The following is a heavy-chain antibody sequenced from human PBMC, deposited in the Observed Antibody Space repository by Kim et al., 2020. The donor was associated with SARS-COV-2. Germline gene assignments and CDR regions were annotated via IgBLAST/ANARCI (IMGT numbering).Heavy chain of an antibody. Sequence: ASVKVSCKASGYTFTSYGISWVRQAPGQGLEWMGWISAYNGNTNYAQKLQGRVTMTTDTSTSTAYMELRSLRSDDTAVYYCARDPLLYQRSIAAAGTWSWFDPWGQGTLVTVSS. J-gene: IGHJ5*02. CDR3: ARDPLLYQRSIAAAGTWSWFDP. D-gene: IGHD6-13*01. V-gene: IGHV1-18*01. CDR1: GYTFTSYG. CDR2: ISAYNGNT.